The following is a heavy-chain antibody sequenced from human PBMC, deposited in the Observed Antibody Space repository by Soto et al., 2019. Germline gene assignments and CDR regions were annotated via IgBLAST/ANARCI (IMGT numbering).Heavy chain of an antibody. Sequence: GSLRLSCAASGFTFSSYWMSWVRQAPGKGLEWVANIKQDGSEKYYVDSVKGRFTISRDNAKNSLYLQMNSLRAEDTAVYYCARNLRGYSYEAYFDYWGQGTLVTVSS. CDR2: IKQDGSEK. J-gene: IGHJ4*02. D-gene: IGHD5-18*01. V-gene: IGHV3-7*03. CDR1: GFTFSSYW. CDR3: ARNLRGYSYEAYFDY.